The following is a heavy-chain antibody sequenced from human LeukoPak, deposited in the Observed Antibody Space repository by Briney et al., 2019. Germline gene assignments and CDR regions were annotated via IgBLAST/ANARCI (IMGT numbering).Heavy chain of an antibody. D-gene: IGHD6-19*01. J-gene: IGHJ4*02. CDR2: ISYSGGT. V-gene: IGHV4-39*01. Sequence: PSETLSLTCTVSGGSISSSSYYWGWIRQPPGKELQWIGIISYSGGTYYNSFLASRVTISVDTSNNQFSLKLSSVTATDTAVYYCARQTGLSGWPYVLCDSWGQGTLVTVSS. CDR3: ARQTGLSGWPYVLCDS. CDR1: GGSISSSSYY.